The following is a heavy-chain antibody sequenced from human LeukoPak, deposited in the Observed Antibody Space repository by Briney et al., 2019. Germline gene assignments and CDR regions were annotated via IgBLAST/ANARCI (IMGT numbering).Heavy chain of an antibody. CDR2: ITSKIDGGTT. D-gene: IGHD6-13*01. CDR3: SSLRGSSSQYFQH. J-gene: IGHJ1*01. Sequence: GGSLRLSCAASGCSFINAWMNWVRQAPGQGLEWVGRITSKIDGGTTDYAATVKGRFTISRDDSKDTLYLQMDSLQTEDTAVYYCSSLRGSSSQYFQHWGQGSLVTVSS. CDR1: GCSFINAW. V-gene: IGHV3-15*01.